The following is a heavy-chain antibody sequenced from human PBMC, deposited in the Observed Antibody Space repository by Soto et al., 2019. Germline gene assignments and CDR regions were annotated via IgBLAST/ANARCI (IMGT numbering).Heavy chain of an antibody. Sequence: EVQLVQSGGGLAQPGKSLRLSCAASGFTFRKFWMHWVRQVPGKGPVWVSYISSDGTTTDYADSVKGRFTISRDDAKDTLYRQVDSLRAEDTAVYYCAIQDCTNDVCLEAAVTVGGALESWGQGTLVTVSS. CDR3: AIQDCTNDVCLEAAVTVGGALES. V-gene: IGHV3-74*01. CDR2: ISSDGTTT. D-gene: IGHD2-8*01. J-gene: IGHJ1*01. CDR1: GFTFRKFW.